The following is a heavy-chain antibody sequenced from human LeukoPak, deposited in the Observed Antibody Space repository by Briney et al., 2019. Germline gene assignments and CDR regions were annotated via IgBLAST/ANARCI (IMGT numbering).Heavy chain of an antibody. CDR1: RYTFSGYY. CDR3: ARDPNSSWYYYYYYMDV. D-gene: IGHD6-13*01. Sequence: GASEEVSCKDSRYTFSGYYMHWVRQARGQGIEWRGWINPNSGGTNYAQKFQGRVTRTSDTSISTAYMELSRLRPDDTAVYYCARDPNSSWYYYYYYMDVWGKGTTVTVS. V-gene: IGHV1-2*02. CDR2: INPNSGGT. J-gene: IGHJ6*03.